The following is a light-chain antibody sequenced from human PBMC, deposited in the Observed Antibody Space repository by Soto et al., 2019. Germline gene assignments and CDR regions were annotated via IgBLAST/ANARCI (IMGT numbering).Light chain of an antibody. CDR3: CSYTSSRTLV. Sequence: QSALTQPASVSGSPGQSITISCTGTSSDIGSYKLVSWYQQYPGKAPKLMIYEVSGRPSGVSNRFSGSKSGNTASLTISGLQAEDEADYYCCSYTSSRTLVFGGGTKVTVL. V-gene: IGLV2-23*02. CDR1: SSDIGSYKL. J-gene: IGLJ2*01. CDR2: EVS.